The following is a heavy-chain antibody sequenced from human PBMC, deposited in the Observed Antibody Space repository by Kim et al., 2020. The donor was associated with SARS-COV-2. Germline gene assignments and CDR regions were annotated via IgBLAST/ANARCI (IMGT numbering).Heavy chain of an antibody. CDR3: ARGGGTAMVCGGDNWCDP. Sequence: GGSLRLSCAASGFTFGSYSMHWIRQAPGKGLEWVSSITSSSSSIHYADSIEGRFTISRDNAENSLFLQMNSLRDEDTAVYFCARGGGTAMVCGGDNWCDP. CDR2: ITSSSSSI. D-gene: IGHD5-18*01. V-gene: IGHV3-21*01. J-gene: IGHJ5*02. CDR1: GFTFGSYS.